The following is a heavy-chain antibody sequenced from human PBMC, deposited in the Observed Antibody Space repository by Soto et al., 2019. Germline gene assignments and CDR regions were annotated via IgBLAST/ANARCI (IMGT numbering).Heavy chain of an antibody. J-gene: IGHJ6*02. D-gene: IGHD6-6*01. CDR1: GGSVSSGSYY. Sequence: PSETLSLTCTVSGGSVSSGSYYWSWIRQPPGKGLEWIGYIYYSGSTNYNPSLKSRVTISVDTSKNQFSLKLSSVTAADTAVYYCARENSSSYPYYYYYGMDVWGQGTTVTVSS. CDR2: IYYSGST. CDR3: ARENSSSYPYYYYYGMDV. V-gene: IGHV4-61*01.